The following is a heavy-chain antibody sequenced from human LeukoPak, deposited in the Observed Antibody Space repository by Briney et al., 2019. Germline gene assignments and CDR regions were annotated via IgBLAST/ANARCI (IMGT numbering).Heavy chain of an antibody. CDR3: DRHDDGVGPCRSRDDI. V-gene: IGHV4-59*11. CDR1: GDPLVYQF. J-gene: IGHJ4*02. CDR2: FYSSGTT. Sequence: KPSETLLHTFCLSGDPLVYQFLATSRQTPGEGLEWIGYFYSSGTTSYNPSLKSRVTISSDTSEKKFSLMLGCVTSADTAIYYCDRHDDGVGPCRSRDDIWGKGLPVTVSS. D-gene: IGHD3-3*01.